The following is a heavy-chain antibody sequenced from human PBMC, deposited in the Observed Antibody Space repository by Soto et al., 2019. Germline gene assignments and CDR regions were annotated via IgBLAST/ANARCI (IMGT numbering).Heavy chain of an antibody. CDR1: GFTFSSYS. J-gene: IGHJ6*02. CDR2: ISSSSSYI. Sequence: PGGSLRLSCAASGFTFSSYSMNWVRQAPGKGLEWVSSISSSSSYIYYADSVKGRFTISRDNAKNSLYLQMNSLRAEDTAVYYSARDQSGMVRGYQRGXDVWGQGTTVTVSS. CDR3: ARDQSGMVRGYQRGXDV. V-gene: IGHV3-21*01. D-gene: IGHD3-10*01.